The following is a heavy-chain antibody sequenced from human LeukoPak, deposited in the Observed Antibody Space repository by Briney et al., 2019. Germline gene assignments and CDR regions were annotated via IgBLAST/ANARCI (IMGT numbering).Heavy chain of an antibody. CDR3: ARLYDFWSGYCRDY. CDR1: AFTFSNYW. CDR2: IKQGGSDT. J-gene: IGHJ4*02. Sequence: QPGGSLRLSCAASAFTFSNYWMSWVRQAPGKGLEWVANIKQGGSDTYYVDSVKGRFTVSRDNAKNSMYLQMNSLRAEDTAVYYCARLYDFWSGYCRDYWGEGTLVTVS. D-gene: IGHD3-3*01. V-gene: IGHV3-7*01.